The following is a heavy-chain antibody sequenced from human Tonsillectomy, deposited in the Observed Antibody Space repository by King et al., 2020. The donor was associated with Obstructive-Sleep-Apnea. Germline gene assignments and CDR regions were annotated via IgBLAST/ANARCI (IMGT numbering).Heavy chain of an antibody. CDR1: GFTFSDYY. CDR3: ARAYSAQFYYGMDV. D-gene: IGHD5-12*01. V-gene: IGHV3-11*01. Sequence: VQLVESGGGLVKPGGSLRLSCAASGFTFSDYYMNWIRQAPGKGLEWVSYISSSGSTIYYADSVKGRFTIARDHAKNSLFLQMNRLRVEDTAVYYCARAYSAQFYYGMDVWGQGTTVTVSS. CDR2: ISSSGSTI. J-gene: IGHJ6*02.